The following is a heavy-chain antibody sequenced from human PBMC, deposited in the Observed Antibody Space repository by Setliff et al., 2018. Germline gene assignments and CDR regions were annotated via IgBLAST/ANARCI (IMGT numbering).Heavy chain of an antibody. D-gene: IGHD2-15*01. V-gene: IGHV3-23*01. J-gene: IGHJ4*02. CDR1: GFTFSSSS. CDR3: AKYTRVVTTTCFDY. Sequence: GGSLRLSCAASGFTFSSSSMTWVRQAPGKGLEWVSASNGGGTATYYADSVKGRFTISRDNSKNTLYLQMNSLRAEDTAVYYCAKYTRVVTTTCFDYWGQGTLVTVSS. CDR2: SNGGGTAT.